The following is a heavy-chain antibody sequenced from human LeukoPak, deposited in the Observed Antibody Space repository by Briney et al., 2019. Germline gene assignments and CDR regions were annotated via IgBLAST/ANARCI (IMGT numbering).Heavy chain of an antibody. D-gene: IGHD3-10*01. CDR2: IRYDGSNK. CDR3: AKGRRILWFGELLF. CDR1: GFTFSSYG. Sequence: GGSLRLSCAASGFTFSSYGMHWVRQAPGKGLEWVVFIRYDGSNKYYADSVKGRFTISRDNSKNTLYLQMNSLRAEDTAVYYCAKGRRILWFGELLFWGQGTLVTVSS. J-gene: IGHJ4*02. V-gene: IGHV3-30*02.